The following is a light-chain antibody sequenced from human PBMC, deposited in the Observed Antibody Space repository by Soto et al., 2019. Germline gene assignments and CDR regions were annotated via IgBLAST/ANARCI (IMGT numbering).Light chain of an antibody. CDR3: QQYNSYSGT. Sequence: IQMAQSPSSLSASVGDRVTISCRASQGIGNALGWYQQKPGKAPKLLIYKASSLESGVPSRFSGSGSGTEFTLTISSLQPDDFATYYCQQYNSYSGTFGQGTKVDIK. V-gene: IGKV1-5*03. J-gene: IGKJ1*01. CDR2: KAS. CDR1: QGIGNA.